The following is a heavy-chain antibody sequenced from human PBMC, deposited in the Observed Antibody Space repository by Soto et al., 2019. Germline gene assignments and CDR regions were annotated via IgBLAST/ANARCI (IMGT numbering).Heavy chain of an antibody. V-gene: IGHV4-4*02. CDR3: ARSFGWYAIDY. CDR1: GGSISSNYF. Sequence: QVLLQESGPGLVQPSGTLSLSCAVSGGSISSNYFWGWVRQPPGKGLEGVGDISHSGSVNYNPSLKSRVTISIDKSKNQSSLKLNSVTAADTAVYYCARSFGWYAIDYWGQGTLVIVSS. D-gene: IGHD6-19*01. CDR2: ISHSGSV. J-gene: IGHJ4*02.